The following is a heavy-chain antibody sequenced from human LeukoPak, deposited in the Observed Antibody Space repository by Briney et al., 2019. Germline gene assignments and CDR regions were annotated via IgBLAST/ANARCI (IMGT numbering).Heavy chain of an antibody. Sequence: GGSLRLSCAASGFTFSSYGMHWVRQAPGKGLEWVAVISYDGSNKYYADSVKGRFTISRDNSKNTLYLQMNSLRAEDTAVYYCAKEKSRYSHGYSTRKSPFDYWGQGTLVTVSS. CDR2: ISYDGSNK. D-gene: IGHD5-18*01. CDR3: AKEKSRYSHGYSTRKSPFDY. J-gene: IGHJ4*02. CDR1: GFTFSSYG. V-gene: IGHV3-30*18.